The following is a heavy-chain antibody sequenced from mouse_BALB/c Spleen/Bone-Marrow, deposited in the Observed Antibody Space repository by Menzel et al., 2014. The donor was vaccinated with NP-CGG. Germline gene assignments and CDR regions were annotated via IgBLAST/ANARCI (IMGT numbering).Heavy chain of an antibody. Sequence: VQLQQSGAELVKPGASVKLSCTASGFNIEDTYMHWVKQRPEQGLEWIGRIDPANGNTKSDPKFQGKATITADTSSNTAYRQLSSLTSEDTAVYYCAREATYAMDYWGQGTSVTVSS. D-gene: IGHD3-2*02. J-gene: IGHJ4*01. CDR3: AREATYAMDY. CDR1: GFNIEDTY. CDR2: IDPANGNT. V-gene: IGHV14-3*02.